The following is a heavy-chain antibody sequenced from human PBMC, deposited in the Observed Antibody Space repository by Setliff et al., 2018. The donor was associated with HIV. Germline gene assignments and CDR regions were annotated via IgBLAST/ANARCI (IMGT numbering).Heavy chain of an antibody. CDR1: GYIFIRYY. J-gene: IGHJ6*02. CDR3: ARDVRDGFEEWFSTLDDGMDV. Sequence: ASVKVSCKTSGYIFIRYYIFWVRQAPGQGLEWMGNINPHTGVTRYAEKFQGRVTMTRDTSISTIYMELGRLSSDDTAVYYCARDVRDGFEEWFSTLDDGMDVWGQGTTVTVSS. CDR2: INPHTGVT. D-gene: IGHD3-3*01. V-gene: IGHV1-2*02.